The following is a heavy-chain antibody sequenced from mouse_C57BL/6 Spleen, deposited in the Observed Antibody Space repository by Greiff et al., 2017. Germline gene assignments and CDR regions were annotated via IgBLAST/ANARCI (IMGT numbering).Heavy chain of an antibody. V-gene: IGHV6-6*01. Sequence: EVMLVESGGGLVQPGGSMKLSCAASGFTFSDAWMDWVRQSPEKGLEWVAEIRNKANNHATYYAESVKGRFTISRDDSKSSVYLQMNSLRAEDTDIYYCTRPPTNWGYYFDYWGQGTTLTVSS. CDR1: GFTFSDAW. D-gene: IGHD4-1*01. J-gene: IGHJ2*01. CDR2: IRNKANNHAT. CDR3: TRPPTNWGYYFDY.